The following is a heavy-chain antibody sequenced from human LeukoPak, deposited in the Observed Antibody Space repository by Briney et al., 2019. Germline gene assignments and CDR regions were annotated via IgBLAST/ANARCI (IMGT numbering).Heavy chain of an antibody. CDR3: ARGSGYYYYGMDV. CDR2: IKHSGST. V-gene: IGHV4-34*01. Sequence: PSETLSLTCAVYGGSFSGYYWSWIRQPPGKGLEWIGEIKHSGSTNYNPSLKSRVTISVDTSKNQFSLKLSSVTAADTAVYYCARGSGYYYYGMDVWGQGTTVTVSS. D-gene: IGHD3-10*01. CDR1: GGSFSGYY. J-gene: IGHJ6*02.